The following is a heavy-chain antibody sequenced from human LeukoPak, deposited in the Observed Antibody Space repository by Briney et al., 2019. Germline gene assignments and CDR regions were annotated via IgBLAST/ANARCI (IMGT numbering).Heavy chain of an antibody. CDR1: GGSFSGYY. J-gene: IGHJ4*02. D-gene: IGHD6-19*01. CDR2: INHSGST. V-gene: IGHV4-34*01. CDR3: ARERTSGWYRGYFDY. Sequence: SETLSLTCAVSGGSFSGYYWSWIRQPPGKGLEWIGEINHSGSTNYNPSLKSRVTISVDTSKNQFSLKLSSVTAADTAVYYCARERTSGWYRGYFDYWGQGTLVTVSS.